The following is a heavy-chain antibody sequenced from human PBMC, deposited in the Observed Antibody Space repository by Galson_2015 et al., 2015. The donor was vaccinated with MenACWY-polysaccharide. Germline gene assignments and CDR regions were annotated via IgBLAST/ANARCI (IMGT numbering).Heavy chain of an antibody. V-gene: IGHV3-43*02. D-gene: IGHD2-21*02. Sequence: ALRLCCAASGFTFDDYAMHWVRQAPEKGLEWVSLVRGDGGSTSYADSVKGRFTISRDNSKNSLYLQMNSLRTEDTALYYCAKVPSPYCGGDWPFDYWGQRTLVTVSS. CDR3: AKVPSPYCGGDWPFDY. J-gene: IGHJ4*02. CDR2: VRGDGGST. CDR1: GFTFDDYA.